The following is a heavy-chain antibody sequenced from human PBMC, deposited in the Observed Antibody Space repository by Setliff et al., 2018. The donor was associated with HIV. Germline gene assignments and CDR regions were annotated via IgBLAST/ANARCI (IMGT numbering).Heavy chain of an antibody. D-gene: IGHD6-6*01. V-gene: IGHV3-7*01. Sequence: GESLKISCAASGFTFSSYWMSWVRQAPGKGLEWVANIKQDGSEKYYVDSVKGRFTISRDNAKNSLYLQMNSLRAEDTAVYYCGRYSGSTDAFDIWGQGTMVTVSS. CDR1: GFTFSSYW. CDR3: GRYSGSTDAFDI. J-gene: IGHJ3*02. CDR2: IKQDGSEK.